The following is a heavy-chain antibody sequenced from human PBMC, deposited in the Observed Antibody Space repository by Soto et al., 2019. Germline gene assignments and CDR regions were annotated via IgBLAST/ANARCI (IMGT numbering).Heavy chain of an antibody. CDR1: GGSFSSYA. CDR2: IVPVLGTS. J-gene: IGHJ6*02. Sequence: QGQLEQSGAEVRKPGSSVKVSCKASGGSFSSYAISWVRQAPGQGLEWMGGIVPVLGTSHSAQKFQGRVTFSTDDSTTTANMELSSLRTEDTAVYYCARDSPGGGYYYGMDVWGQGTTVTVSS. CDR3: ARDSPGGGYYYGMDV. D-gene: IGHD3-16*01. V-gene: IGHV1-69*01.